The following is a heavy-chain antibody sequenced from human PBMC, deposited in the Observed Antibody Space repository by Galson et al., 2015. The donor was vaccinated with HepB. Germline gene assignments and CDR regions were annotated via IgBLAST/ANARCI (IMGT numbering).Heavy chain of an antibody. CDR1: GGTFSSYA. Sequence: SVKVSCKASGGTFSSYAISWVRQAPGQGLEWMGGIIPIFGTANYAQKFQGRVTITADESTSTAYMELSSLRSEDTAVYYCARPRYCSGGSCYSFDYWGQGTLVTVSS. CDR3: ARPRYCSGGSCYSFDY. D-gene: IGHD2-15*01. V-gene: IGHV1-69*13. CDR2: IIPIFGTA. J-gene: IGHJ4*02.